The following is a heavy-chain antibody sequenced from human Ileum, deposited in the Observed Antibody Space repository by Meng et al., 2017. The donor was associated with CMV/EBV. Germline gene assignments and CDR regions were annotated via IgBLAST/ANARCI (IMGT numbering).Heavy chain of an antibody. CDR1: GFTFSSYW. Sequence: GGSLRLSCAASGFTFSSYWMAWVRQAPGKGLEWVANLKGDGSETYYVDSVRGRFTVSRDNAKNSLYLQMISLRAEDTAAYYCARIRDFGVGIYGMDVWGQGTTVTVSS. V-gene: IGHV3-7*01. D-gene: IGHD3-3*01. CDR2: LKGDGSET. CDR3: ARIRDFGVGIYGMDV. J-gene: IGHJ6*02.